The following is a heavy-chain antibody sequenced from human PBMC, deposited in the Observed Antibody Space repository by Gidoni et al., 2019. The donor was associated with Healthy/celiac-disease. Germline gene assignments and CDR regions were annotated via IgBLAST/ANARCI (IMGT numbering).Heavy chain of an antibody. CDR3: AKDSSFVPDAFDI. J-gene: IGHJ3*02. D-gene: IGHD2-8*01. Sequence: VQLVESGGGLVQPGGSLRLSCAASGFTFSSYAMSWVRQAPGKGLVWVLAISGSGGSTYYADSVEGRFTISRDNSKNTLYLQMNSLRAEDTDGYYCAKDSSFVPDAFDIWGQGTMVTVSS. CDR2: ISGSGGST. V-gene: IGHV3-23*04. CDR1: GFTFSSYA.